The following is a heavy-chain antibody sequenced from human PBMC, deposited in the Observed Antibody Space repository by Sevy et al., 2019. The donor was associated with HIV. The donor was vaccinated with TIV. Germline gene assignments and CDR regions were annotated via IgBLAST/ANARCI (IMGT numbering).Heavy chain of an antibody. CDR1: GFTFSSYD. CDR3: ARDCNSASCLWGLDV. CDR2: ISSSGSSI. D-gene: IGHD2-2*01. Sequence: GGSLRLSCTASGFTFSSYDMNWVRQAPGKGLEWVSKISSSGSSIYYADSVKGRFTISRDNAKNSLNLQMNSLRAEDTALYYCARDCNSASCLWGLDVWGQGTTVTVSS. V-gene: IGHV3-48*03. J-gene: IGHJ6*02.